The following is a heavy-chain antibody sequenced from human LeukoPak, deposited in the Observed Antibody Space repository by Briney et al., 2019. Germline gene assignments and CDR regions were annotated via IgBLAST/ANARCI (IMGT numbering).Heavy chain of an antibody. Sequence: SETLSLTCTVSGGSISSSSYYWSWIRQPPGKGLDCIGYIYYSGTTNYNPSLKSRVTISLDTSKNQFSLKLTSVTAADTAVYYCARVSWFPGTSYYYMDVWGKGTTVTVSS. CDR1: GGSISSSSYY. V-gene: IGHV4-61*01. J-gene: IGHJ6*03. CDR3: ARVSWFPGTSYYYMDV. CDR2: IYYSGTT. D-gene: IGHD1-1*01.